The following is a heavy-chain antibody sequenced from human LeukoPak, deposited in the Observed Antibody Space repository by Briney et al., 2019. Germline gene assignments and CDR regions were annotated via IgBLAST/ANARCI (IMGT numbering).Heavy chain of an antibody. V-gene: IGHV4-39*01. J-gene: IGHJ5*02. CDR2: THYSGTT. CDR3: ARRTVTNAGNYLDP. Sequence: SETLSLTCSVSGGSISNSHYWGWIRQPPGKGLEWIASTHYSGTTYYNPSLKSRVTMSVDTSKNQFSLKLTSVTAADTAIYYCARRTVTNAGNYLDPWGQGTLVTVSP. D-gene: IGHD4-17*01. CDR1: GGSISNSHY.